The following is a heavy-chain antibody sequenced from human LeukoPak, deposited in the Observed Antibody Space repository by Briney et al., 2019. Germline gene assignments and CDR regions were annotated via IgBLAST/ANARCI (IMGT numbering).Heavy chain of an antibody. V-gene: IGHV4-34*01. Sequence: SGTLSLTCAVYGGSFSGHYGSWIRQPPGKGLEWIGEINHRGSTNYHPSLKSRVTISGDTSKNQFSLKLSSVTAADTAVYYCVGYYYGSGSYHNYPNFDYWGQGTLVTVSS. CDR2: INHRGST. J-gene: IGHJ4*02. CDR3: VGYYYGSGSYHNYPNFDY. CDR1: GGSFSGHY. D-gene: IGHD3-10*01.